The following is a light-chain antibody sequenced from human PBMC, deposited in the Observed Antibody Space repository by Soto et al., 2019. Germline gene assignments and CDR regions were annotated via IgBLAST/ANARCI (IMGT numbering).Light chain of an antibody. J-gene: IGLJ1*01. V-gene: IGLV2-14*01. Sequence: QSALTQPRSVSGSPGQSVTISCTGTSSDVGGYNYVSWYQQHPGKAPKLIIYEVNNRPSGVSHRFSGSKSGNTASLTISGLQAEDEADYYCSSYTSSSTLYVFGTGTKVTVL. CDR1: SSDVGGYNY. CDR3: SSYTSSSTLYV. CDR2: EVN.